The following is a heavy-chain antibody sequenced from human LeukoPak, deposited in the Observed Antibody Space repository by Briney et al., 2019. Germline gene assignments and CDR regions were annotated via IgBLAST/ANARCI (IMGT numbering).Heavy chain of an antibody. V-gene: IGHV1-69*13. J-gene: IGHJ5*02. CDR1: GGTFSSYA. CDR3: AREEPSSSWYIDWFDP. Sequence: ASVKVSCKASGGTFSSYAISWVRQAPGQGLEWVGGIIPIFGTANYAQKFQGRVTITADESTSTAYMELSSLRSEDTAVYYCAREEPSSSWYIDWFDPWGQGTLVTVSS. D-gene: IGHD6-13*01. CDR2: IIPIFGTA.